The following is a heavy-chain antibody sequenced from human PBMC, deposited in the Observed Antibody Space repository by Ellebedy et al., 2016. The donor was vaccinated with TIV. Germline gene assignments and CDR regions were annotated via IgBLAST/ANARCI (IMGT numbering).Heavy chain of an antibody. J-gene: IGHJ6*02. CDR1: GGTFSRYG. CDR3: ARVADGMDV. CDR2: IIPMFGTP. V-gene: IGHV1-69*13. Sequence: ASVKVSCKASGGTFSRYGFSWVRQAPGQGLEWMGWIIPMFGTPTYAQKFQGRVTITADESRSPAYMELSSLRSEDTAVYYCARVADGMDVWGQGTTVTVSS.